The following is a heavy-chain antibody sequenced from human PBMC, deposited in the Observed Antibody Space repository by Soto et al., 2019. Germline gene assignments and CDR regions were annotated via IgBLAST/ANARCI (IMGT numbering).Heavy chain of an antibody. CDR3: ARLPYSGYDGNFDY. D-gene: IGHD5-12*01. V-gene: IGHV3-66*04. Sequence: EVQLVESGGGLVQPGGSLRLSCAASGFTVSSNYMSWVRQAPGKGLEWVSVIYSGGSTYYADSVKGRFTISRDNSKNTLYLQMNSLRAEDTAVYYCARLPYSGYDGNFDYWGQGTLVTVSS. J-gene: IGHJ4*02. CDR1: GFTVSSNY. CDR2: IYSGGST.